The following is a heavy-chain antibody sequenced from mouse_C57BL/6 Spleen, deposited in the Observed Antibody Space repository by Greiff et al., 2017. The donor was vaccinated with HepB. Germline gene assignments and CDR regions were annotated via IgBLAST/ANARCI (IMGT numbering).Heavy chain of an antibody. V-gene: IGHV1-26*01. Sequence: VQLKQSGPELVKPGASVKISCTASGYTFTDYYMNWVQQSHGKSLEWIGDINPNNGGTSYNQKFKGKATLTVDKSSSTAYMELRSLTYEDSAVYYCASGAYYYGSSHPWIAYWGQGTLVTVSA. CDR1: GYTFTDYY. CDR2: INPNNGGT. J-gene: IGHJ3*01. D-gene: IGHD1-1*01. CDR3: ASGAYYYGSSHPWIAY.